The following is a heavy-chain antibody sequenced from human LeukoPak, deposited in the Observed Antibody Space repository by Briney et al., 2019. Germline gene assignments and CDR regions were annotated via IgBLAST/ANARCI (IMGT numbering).Heavy chain of an antibody. J-gene: IGHJ3*02. Sequence: GGSLRLSCAASGFTFSSYWMHWVRQAPGKELVWVSRINTDGSSTSYADSVKGRFTISRDNAKNTLYLQMNSLRAEDTAVYYCVSVYCSSTSCPSAAFDIWGQGTMVTVSS. CDR1: GFTFSSYW. CDR3: VSVYCSSTSCPSAAFDI. V-gene: IGHV3-74*01. CDR2: INTDGSST. D-gene: IGHD2-2*01.